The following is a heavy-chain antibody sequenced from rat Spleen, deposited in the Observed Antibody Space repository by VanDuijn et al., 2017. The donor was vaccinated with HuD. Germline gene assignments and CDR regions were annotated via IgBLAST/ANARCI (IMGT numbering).Heavy chain of an antibody. J-gene: IGHJ2*01. CDR1: GFTFNNYW. V-gene: IGHV5-31*01. CDR2: ITNTGGST. Sequence: EVQLVESGGGLVQPGRSLKLSCVASGFTFNNYWMTWIRQAPGKGLEWVASITNTGGSTYYRDSVKGRFTISRDNAKSTLYLQMDSLRSEDTATYYCTRGYYFDYWGQGVMVTVSS. CDR3: TRGYYFDY.